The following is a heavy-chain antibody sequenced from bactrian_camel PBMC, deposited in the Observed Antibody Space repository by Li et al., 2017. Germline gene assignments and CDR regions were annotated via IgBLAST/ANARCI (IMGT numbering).Heavy chain of an antibody. V-gene: IGHV3S1*01. D-gene: IGHD2*01. J-gene: IGHJ4*01. CDR3: AADLARHCGSFTGFFRRGY. Sequence: VQLVESGGGSVEAGGSLTLSCVMTGYFYTAACMAWSRQVPGKGREGVAYVYTSGDRIGYGDSVKGRLTISKDSGKNTLYLQMNNLKPEDTAMYYCAADLARHCGSFTGFFRRGYWGQGTQVTVS. CDR1: GYFYTAAC. CDR2: VYTSGDRI.